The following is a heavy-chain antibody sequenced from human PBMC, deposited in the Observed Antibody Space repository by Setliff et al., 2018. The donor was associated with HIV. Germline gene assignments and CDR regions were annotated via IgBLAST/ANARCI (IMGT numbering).Heavy chain of an antibody. J-gene: IGHJ4*02. D-gene: IGHD3-3*01. CDR3: ARDRKLNTYYNFWSGSEEPFDY. CDR2: INPSGGRT. Sequence: ASVKVSCKASGYTFTNYYIHWVRQAPGQGLEWMGLINPSGGRTSYAQKFQGRLTMTTDTSTSTAYMELRSLRSDDTAVYYCARDRKLNTYYNFWSGSEEPFDYWGQGTLVTVSS. V-gene: IGHV1-46*01. CDR1: GYTFTNYY.